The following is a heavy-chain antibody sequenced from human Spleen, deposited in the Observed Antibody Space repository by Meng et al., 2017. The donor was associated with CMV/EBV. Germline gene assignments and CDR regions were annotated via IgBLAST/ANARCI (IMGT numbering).Heavy chain of an antibody. CDR2: ISWNSGSI. CDR1: GFTFDDYA. Sequence: GGSLRLSCAASGFTFDDYAMHWVRQAPGKGLEWVSGISWNSGSIGYADTVKGRFTISRDNAKNSLYLQMNSLRAEDTALYYCAKDIRAYDILTGYYNYWGQGTLVTVSS. D-gene: IGHD3-9*01. J-gene: IGHJ4*02. V-gene: IGHV3-9*01. CDR3: AKDIRAYDILTGYYNY.